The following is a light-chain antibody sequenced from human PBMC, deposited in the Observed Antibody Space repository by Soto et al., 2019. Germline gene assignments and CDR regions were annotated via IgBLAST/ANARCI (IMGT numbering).Light chain of an antibody. CDR2: GAS. CDR3: LRYGDSPPAYT. CDR1: QSFSSTF. J-gene: IGKJ2*01. Sequence: EILLTQSPDSLSLSPGDRATLSCRASQSFSSTFFAWYQQKPGQAPRLLIYGASNRATGIPDRFSGSGSGTDFTLTISRLEPEDFAVYYCLRYGDSPPAYTFGQGTKLEIK. V-gene: IGKV3-20*01.